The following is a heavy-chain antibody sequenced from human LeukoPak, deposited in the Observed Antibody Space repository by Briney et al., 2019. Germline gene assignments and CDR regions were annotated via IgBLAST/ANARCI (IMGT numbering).Heavy chain of an antibody. CDR1: GYTFTGYY. V-gene: IGHV1-2*02. CDR2: INPNIGAT. D-gene: IGHD2-21*02. J-gene: IGHJ6*02. Sequence: GASVKVSCKASGYTFTGYYMHWVRQAPGQGLEWMGWINPNIGATNYAQNFQGRVTMTRDTSISTVYMELSRLRSDDTAVYYCARSGGEGPSCGGDCYSVGDVWGQGTTVTVSS. CDR3: ARSGGEGPSCGGDCYSVGDV.